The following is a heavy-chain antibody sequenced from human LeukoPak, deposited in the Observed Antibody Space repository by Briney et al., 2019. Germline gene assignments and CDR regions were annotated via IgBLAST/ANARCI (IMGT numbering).Heavy chain of an antibody. CDR1: GLTFDDYA. J-gene: IGHJ6*02. D-gene: IGHD3-10*01. CDR2: IWYDGSNK. Sequence: QPGGPLRLSCAASGLTFDDYAMHWVRQAPGKGLEWVAVIWYDGSNKYYADSVKGRFTISRDNSTNTLYLQMNSLSAEDTAVYYCARETLGWGSYYNDYYYYGMDVWGQGTTVTVSS. CDR3: ARETLGWGSYYNDYYYYGMDV. V-gene: IGHV3-33*08.